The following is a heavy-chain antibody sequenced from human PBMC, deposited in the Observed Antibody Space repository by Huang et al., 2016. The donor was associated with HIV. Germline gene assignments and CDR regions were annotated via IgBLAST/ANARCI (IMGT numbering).Heavy chain of an antibody. Sequence: EVQLVESGGGLVKPGGSLRLSCAASGFSLDSYNMYWVRQTPGKGLQWGSSISPSSSFIEYADAVKGRFSISRDNAKNSLYLQMNNLRGEDTAVYYCARDRGQQLSPFDSWGQGTLVTVSS. D-gene: IGHD6-13*01. CDR1: GFSLDSYN. CDR2: ISPSSSFI. J-gene: IGHJ4*02. V-gene: IGHV3-21*01. CDR3: ARDRGQQLSPFDS.